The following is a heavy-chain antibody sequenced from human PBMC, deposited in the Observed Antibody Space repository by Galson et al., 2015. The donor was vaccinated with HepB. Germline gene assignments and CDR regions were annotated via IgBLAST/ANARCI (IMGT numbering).Heavy chain of an antibody. J-gene: IGHJ3*02. D-gene: IGHD2-2*01. Sequence: SVKVSCKASGGTFSSYTISWVRQAPAQGLEWMGRTIPILGIANYAQKFQGRVTFTADKSTGTAYMELSSLRSEDTAVYYCARGGPQVVIKNDAFDIWGQGTMVTVSS. V-gene: IGHV1-69*02. CDR1: GGTFSSYT. CDR3: ARGGPQVVIKNDAFDI. CDR2: TIPILGIA.